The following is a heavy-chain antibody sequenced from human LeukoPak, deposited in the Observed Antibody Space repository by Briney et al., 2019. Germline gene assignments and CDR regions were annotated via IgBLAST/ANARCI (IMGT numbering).Heavy chain of an antibody. V-gene: IGHV4-34*01. D-gene: IGHD3-10*01. J-gene: IGHJ3*02. Sequence: SETLSPTCAVYGGSFSGYYWNWIRQPPGKGLEWIGEINHSGSTNYNPSLMSRVTISVDRSKNQFSLKLSSVTAADTAVYYCAAARGINLTFDIWGQGTMVTVSS. CDR3: AAARGINLTFDI. CDR1: GGSFSGYY. CDR2: INHSGST.